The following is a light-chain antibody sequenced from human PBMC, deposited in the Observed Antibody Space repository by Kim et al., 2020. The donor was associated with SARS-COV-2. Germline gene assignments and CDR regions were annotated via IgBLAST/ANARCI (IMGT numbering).Light chain of an antibody. CDR2: DST. Sequence: PGGTAPLPAASSAGAVTSRHCASWFQHKPGQAPRTLIYDSTHEHSWTPARFSGSLRGGSAALTLSGAQPEDEADYYCLLSYSGLVFFGGGTQLTVL. CDR1: AGAVTSRHC. J-gene: IGLJ2*01. CDR3: LLSYSGLVF. V-gene: IGLV7-46*01.